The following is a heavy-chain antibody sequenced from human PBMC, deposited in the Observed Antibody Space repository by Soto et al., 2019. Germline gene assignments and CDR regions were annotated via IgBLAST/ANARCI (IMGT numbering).Heavy chain of an antibody. V-gene: IGHV1-18*01. CDR1: GYTFYSHS. CDR2: ISAYNGNT. Sequence: ASVKVSCKASGYTFYSHSISWVRQAPGQGLEWMGWISAYNGNTNYAQNFQGRVTMTTDTSTSTAYMELRSLRSDDTAVYYCARRGPGTYFDYWGQGTLVTVSS. D-gene: IGHD6-13*01. J-gene: IGHJ4*02. CDR3: ARRGPGTYFDY.